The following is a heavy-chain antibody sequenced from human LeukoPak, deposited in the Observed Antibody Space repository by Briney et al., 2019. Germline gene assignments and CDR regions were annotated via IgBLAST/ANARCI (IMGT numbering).Heavy chain of an antibody. Sequence: GASVQVSCKDSGYTFTGYYMQWVRQAPGHGLEWMGWINPNSGGTNYAQKFQGWVTMTRDPSISTAYMELSRLGSDDAAVYYCARDVYYGSGSYYWDYWGQGTLVTVSS. V-gene: IGHV1-2*04. J-gene: IGHJ4*02. CDR2: INPNSGGT. D-gene: IGHD3-10*01. CDR3: ARDVYYGSGSYYWDY. CDR1: GYTFTGYY.